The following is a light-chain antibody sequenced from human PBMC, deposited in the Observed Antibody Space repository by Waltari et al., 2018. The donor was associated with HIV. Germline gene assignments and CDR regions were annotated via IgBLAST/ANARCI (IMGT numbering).Light chain of an antibody. CDR3: QQYNNWPMYT. J-gene: IGKJ2*01. V-gene: IGKV3-15*01. Sequence: EIVMTQSPATLSVSPGERATLSCRASQSVSRNLAWYQQKPGQAPRLLIYGASIRATGIPARFSGSGSGTECTLTISSLQSEDFAVYYCQQYNNWPMYTFGQGTKLEIK. CDR2: GAS. CDR1: QSVSRN.